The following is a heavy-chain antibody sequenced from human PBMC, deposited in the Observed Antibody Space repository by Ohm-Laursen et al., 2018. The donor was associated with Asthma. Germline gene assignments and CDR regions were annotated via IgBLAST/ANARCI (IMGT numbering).Heavy chain of an antibody. D-gene: IGHD3-16*01. Sequence: GSLRLSCAASGFTFSSYGMHWVRQAPGKGLEWVGRIKSKTDGGTTDYAAPVKDRFTISRDDSKNTVYLQKNSLKTEDTAVYYCTTDKSYGYRADYWGQGTMITVSS. CDR1: GFTFSSYG. J-gene: IGHJ4*02. CDR2: IKSKTDGGTT. V-gene: IGHV3-15*01. CDR3: TTDKSYGYRADY.